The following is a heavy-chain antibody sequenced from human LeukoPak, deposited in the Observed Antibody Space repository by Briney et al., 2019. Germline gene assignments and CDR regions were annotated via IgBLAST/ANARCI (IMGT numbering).Heavy chain of an antibody. J-gene: IGHJ4*02. CDR3: ARDRQIGY. Sequence: PGGSLRLSCAASGFTFSNYWLTWVRQAPGQGLEWVANIKQDGNEKHYVDSVKGRFTISRDNAKNSLYLQMNSLRAEDTAVYYCARDRQIGYWGQGTLVTVSS. CDR2: IKQDGNEK. V-gene: IGHV3-7*01. CDR1: GFTFSNYW.